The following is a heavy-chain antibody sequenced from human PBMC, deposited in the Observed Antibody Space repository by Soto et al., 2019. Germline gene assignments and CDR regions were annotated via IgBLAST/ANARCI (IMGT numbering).Heavy chain of an antibody. D-gene: IGHD3-10*01. CDR3: ARTNYGSGSSDY. Sequence: EVQLVESGGGLVKPGGSLRLSCAASGFTFSSYSMNWVRQAPGKGLEWVSSISSSSSYIYYADSVKGRFTISRDNAENSLYLQMNSLRAEDTAVYYCARTNYGSGSSDYWGQGTLVTVSS. J-gene: IGHJ4*02. CDR1: GFTFSSYS. V-gene: IGHV3-21*01. CDR2: ISSSSSYI.